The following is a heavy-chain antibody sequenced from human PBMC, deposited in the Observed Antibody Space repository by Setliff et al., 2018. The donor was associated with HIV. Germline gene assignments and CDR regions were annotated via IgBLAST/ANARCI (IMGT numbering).Heavy chain of an antibody. J-gene: IGHJ4*02. CDR2: IYHSGSF. CDR3: ARGLLFGRSLDY. D-gene: IGHD3-3*01. V-gene: IGHV4-4*02. Sequence: SETLSLTCAVSGGSISSTNWWTGVRQPPGKGLEWIGEIYHSGSFHYNPSLKSRVTISVDKYKHQFSLRLNSVTAADTAMCYCARGLLFGRSLDYWGQGTLVTVSS. CDR1: GGSISSTNW.